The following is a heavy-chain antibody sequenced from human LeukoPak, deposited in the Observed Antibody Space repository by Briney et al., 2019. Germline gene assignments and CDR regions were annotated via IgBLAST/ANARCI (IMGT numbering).Heavy chain of an antibody. CDR3: ARPGYQLLNYYGMDV. D-gene: IGHD2-2*01. Sequence: GRSLRLSCAASGFTLSSYAMHWVRQAPGKGLEWVAVISYDGSNKYYADSVKGRFTISRDNSKNTLYLQMNSLRAEDTAVYYCARPGYQLLNYYGMDVWGQGTTVTVSS. CDR1: GFTLSSYA. V-gene: IGHV3-30-3*01. CDR2: ISYDGSNK. J-gene: IGHJ6*02.